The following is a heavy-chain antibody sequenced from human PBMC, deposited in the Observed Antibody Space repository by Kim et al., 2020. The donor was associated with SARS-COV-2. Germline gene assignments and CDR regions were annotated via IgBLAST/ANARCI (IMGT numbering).Heavy chain of an antibody. D-gene: IGHD1-7*01. CDR2: IIPIFGTA. V-gene: IGHV1-69*13. CDR1: GGTFSSYA. J-gene: IGHJ5*02. Sequence: SVKVSCKASGGTFSSYAISWVRQAPGQGLEWMGGIIPIFGTANYAQKFQGRVTITADESTSTAYMELSSLRSEDTAVYYCARGGAMPLTGTTPYNWFDPWGQGTLVTVSS. CDR3: ARGGAMPLTGTTPYNWFDP.